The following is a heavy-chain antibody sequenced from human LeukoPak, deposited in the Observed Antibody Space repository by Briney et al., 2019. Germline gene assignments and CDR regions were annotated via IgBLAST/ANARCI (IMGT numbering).Heavy chain of an antibody. CDR3: ARHVSIVVGAYDY. Sequence: SETLSLTCTVSGGSISSSSYYWGWIRQPPGKGLEWIGSIYYSGSTYYNPSLKSRVTISVDTSKNQFSLKLSSVTAADTAVYYCARHVSIVVGAYDYWGQGTLVTVSS. CDR1: GGSISSSSYY. V-gene: IGHV4-39*01. J-gene: IGHJ4*02. D-gene: IGHD3-22*01. CDR2: IYYSGST.